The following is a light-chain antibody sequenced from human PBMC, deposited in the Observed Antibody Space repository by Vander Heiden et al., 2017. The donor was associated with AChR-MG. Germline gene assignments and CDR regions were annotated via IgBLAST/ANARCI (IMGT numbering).Light chain of an antibody. V-gene: IGLV3-1*01. CDR3: QAWDGRTVV. CDR2: QDD. Sequence: SHDLTQPPYLSVSPGQTASITCSGDKLGGRYVCWYQQKPGQSPVLVIYQDDKRPSGIPERFSGSNSGNAVTLTISGTQSMDEADYYCQAWDGRTVVFGGGTKLTVL. CDR1: KLGGRY. J-gene: IGLJ2*01.